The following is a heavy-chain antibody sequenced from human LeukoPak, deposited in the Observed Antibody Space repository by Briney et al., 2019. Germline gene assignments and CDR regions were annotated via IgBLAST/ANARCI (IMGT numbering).Heavy chain of an antibody. CDR1: GFSLSTSGVG. V-gene: IGHV2-5*01. D-gene: IGHD5-18*01. CDR2: IYWNDDK. CDR3: AHRGSGYSYGFGRGFDY. J-gene: IGHJ4*02. Sequence: SGPTLVKPTQTLTLTCTFSGFSLSTSGVGVGWIRQPPGKALEWLALIYWNDDKRYSPSLKSRLTITKDTSKNQVVLTMTNMDPVDTATYYCAHRGSGYSYGFGRGFDYWGQGTLVTVSS.